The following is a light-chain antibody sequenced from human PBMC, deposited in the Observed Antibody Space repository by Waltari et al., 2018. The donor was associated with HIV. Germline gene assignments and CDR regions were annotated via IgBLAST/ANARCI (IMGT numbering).Light chain of an antibody. Sequence: SPGQSVTISCTGTSSDVGSYNLVSWYQQSPGTAPKLMVYEVTYRPSGVPERFSGSKSGNTASLTISGLQAEDEADYYCSSFTSSSTVVFGGGTKLTVL. CDR2: EVT. CDR3: SSFTSSSTVV. CDR1: SSDVGSYNL. V-gene: IGLV2-18*02. J-gene: IGLJ3*02.